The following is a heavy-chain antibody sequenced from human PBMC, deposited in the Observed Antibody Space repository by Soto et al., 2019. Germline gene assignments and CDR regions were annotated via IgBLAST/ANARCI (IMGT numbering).Heavy chain of an antibody. J-gene: IGHJ4*02. V-gene: IGHV2-5*01. D-gene: IGHD3-22*01. CDR2: INWNDDK. CDR3: ARSGHNSGFFYYDY. CDR1: GFSLSSTGVG. Sequence: QITLKESGPTLVKVTQTVTLTCTFSGFSLSSTGVGVGWIRQPPGKALEGLALINWNDDKRYNPSLKSRLTITKYTSKNQVVLTMTNMDPVDTAAYYCARSGHNSGFFYYDYWGQGTLVTVSS.